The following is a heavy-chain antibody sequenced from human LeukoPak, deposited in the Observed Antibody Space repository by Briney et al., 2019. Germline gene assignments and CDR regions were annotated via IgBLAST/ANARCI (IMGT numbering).Heavy chain of an antibody. CDR1: GGSISSGGHS. Sequence: SETLSLTCAVSGGSISSGGHSWSWIRQPPGKGLKWIGYIYHSGSTYYNPSLKSRVTISVDRSKNQFSLKLSSVTAADTAVYYCARWNDYSSWFDPWGQGTLVTVSS. D-gene: IGHD4-4*01. CDR2: IYHSGST. J-gene: IGHJ5*02. CDR3: ARWNDYSSWFDP. V-gene: IGHV4-30-2*01.